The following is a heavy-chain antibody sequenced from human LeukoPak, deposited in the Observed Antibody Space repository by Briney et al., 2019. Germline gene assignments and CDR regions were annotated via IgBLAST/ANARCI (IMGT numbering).Heavy chain of an antibody. Sequence: SQTLSLTCTVSGGSISRGGYYWSWIRQHPGTGLEWIGYIYYSGSTYYNPSLKSRVTISVDTSKNQFSLKLSSVTAADTAVYYCARVIGYYDSSGYPDYWGQGTLVTVSS. V-gene: IGHV4-31*03. D-gene: IGHD3-22*01. CDR2: IYYSGST. CDR1: GGSISRGGYY. J-gene: IGHJ4*02. CDR3: ARVIGYYDSSGYPDY.